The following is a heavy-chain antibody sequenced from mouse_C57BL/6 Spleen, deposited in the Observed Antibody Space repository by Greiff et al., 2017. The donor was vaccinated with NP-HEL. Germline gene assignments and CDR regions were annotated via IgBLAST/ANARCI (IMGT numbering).Heavy chain of an antibody. Sequence: VKLMESGPELVKPGASVKISCKASGYAFSSSWMNWVKQRPGKGLEWIGRIYPGDGDTNYNGKFKGKATLTADKSSSTAYMQLSSLTSEDSAIYYCARRAQATGFDYWGQGTTLTVSS. V-gene: IGHV1-82*01. CDR3: ARRAQATGFDY. D-gene: IGHD3-2*02. CDR2: IYPGDGDT. CDR1: GYAFSSSW. J-gene: IGHJ2*01.